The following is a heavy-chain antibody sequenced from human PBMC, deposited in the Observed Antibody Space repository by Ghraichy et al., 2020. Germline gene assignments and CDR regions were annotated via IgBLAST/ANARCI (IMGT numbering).Heavy chain of an antibody. CDR3: ARGQQWLGRPSALDI. CDR2: LYYGAGST. CDR1: GLSVNDHY. V-gene: IGHV3-53*01. J-gene: IGHJ3*02. D-gene: IGHD6-19*01. Sequence: GGSLRLSCAVSGLSVNDHYMNWVRQAPGEGLEWVAILYYGAGSTAYAASVNGRFTISRDNSKNTLFLQMNGLRVEDTAVYYCARGQQWLGRPSALDIWGQGTLVSVSS.